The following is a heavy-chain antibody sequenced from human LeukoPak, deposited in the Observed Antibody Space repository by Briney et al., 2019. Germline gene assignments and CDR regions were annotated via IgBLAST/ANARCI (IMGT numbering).Heavy chain of an antibody. CDR2: ISYDGSDK. D-gene: IGHD3-9*01. V-gene: IGHV3-30-3*01. J-gene: IGHJ6*02. CDR3: ARDRSEVLTGYYVYYYYYGMDV. CDR1: GFTFSSYA. Sequence: TGGSLRLSCAASGFTFSSYAMHWVRQAPCKGLEWVAVISYDGSDKYYADSVKGRFTISRDNSKNTLYLQMNSLRAEDTAVYYCARDRSEVLTGYYVYYYYYGMDVWGQGTTVTVSS.